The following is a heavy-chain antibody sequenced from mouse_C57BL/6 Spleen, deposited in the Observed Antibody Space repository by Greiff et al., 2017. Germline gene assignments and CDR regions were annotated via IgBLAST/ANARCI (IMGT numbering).Heavy chain of an antibody. D-gene: IGHD1-1*01. V-gene: IGHV1-52*01. J-gene: IGHJ4*01. CDR1: GYTFTSYW. CDR3: ARSYYYGSSYYAMDY. CDR2: IDPSDSET. Sequence: QVQLQQPGAELVRPGSSVKLSCKASGYTFTSYWMHWVKQRPIQGLEWIGNIDPSDSETHYNQKFKDKATLTVDKSSSTAYMQLSSLTSEDSAVYYCARSYYYGSSYYAMDYWGQGTSVTVSS.